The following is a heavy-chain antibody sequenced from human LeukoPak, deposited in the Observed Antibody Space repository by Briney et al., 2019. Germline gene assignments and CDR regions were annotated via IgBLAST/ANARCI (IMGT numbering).Heavy chain of an antibody. CDR2: INEDGSTT. CDR1: GFTFSSYW. CDR3: AKAWIQLWLGY. J-gene: IGHJ4*02. D-gene: IGHD5-18*01. Sequence: GGSLRLSCAASGFTFSSYWMHWVRQAPGKGLVWVSRINEDGSTTNYADSVKGRFTISRDNAKNTLYLQMNSLRAEDTAVYYCAKAWIQLWLGYWGQGTLVTVSS. V-gene: IGHV3-74*01.